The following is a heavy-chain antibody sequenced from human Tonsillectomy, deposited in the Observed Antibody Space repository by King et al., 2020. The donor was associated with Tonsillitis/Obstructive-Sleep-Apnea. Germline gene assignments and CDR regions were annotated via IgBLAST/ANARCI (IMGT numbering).Heavy chain of an antibody. Sequence: VQLVESGGGLVKPGGSLRLSCAASGFTFSDYYMSWIRQAPGKGLEWVSYISSSGSTIYYADSVRGRFTIPRDNAKNSLYLQMNSLRAEDTYVYYCARDLDYYASSGYQPVGYWGQGTLVTVSS. CDR1: GFTFSDYY. CDR2: ISSSGSTI. D-gene: IGHD3-22*01. J-gene: IGHJ4*02. CDR3: ARDLDYYASSGYQPVGY. V-gene: IGHV3-11*01.